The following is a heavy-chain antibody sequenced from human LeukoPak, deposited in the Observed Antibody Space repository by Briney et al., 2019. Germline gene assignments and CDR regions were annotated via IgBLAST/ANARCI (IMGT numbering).Heavy chain of an antibody. CDR2: IIPIFGTA. J-gene: IGHJ5*02. CDR3: AREKVVVVVAATYNWFDP. Sequence: SVKVSYKASGGTFSSYAISWVRQAPGQGLEWMGGIIPIFGTANYAQKFQGRVTITADESTSTAYMELSSLRSEDTAVYYCAREKVVVVVAATYNWFDPWGQGTLVTVSS. D-gene: IGHD2-15*01. CDR1: GGTFSSYA. V-gene: IGHV1-69*13.